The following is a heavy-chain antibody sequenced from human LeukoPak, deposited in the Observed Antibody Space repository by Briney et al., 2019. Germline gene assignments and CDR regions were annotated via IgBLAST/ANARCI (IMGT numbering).Heavy chain of an antibody. J-gene: IGHJ3*02. CDR2: IYYSGST. Sequence: PSETLSLTCTVSGGSISSSSYYWGWIRQPPGKGLEWIGSIYYSGSTYYNPSLKSRVTISVDTSKNQFSLKLSSVTAANTAVYYCARDPSLVYDAFDIWGQGTMVTVSS. D-gene: IGHD2-8*01. V-gene: IGHV4-39*02. CDR3: ARDPSLVYDAFDI. CDR1: GGSISSSSYY.